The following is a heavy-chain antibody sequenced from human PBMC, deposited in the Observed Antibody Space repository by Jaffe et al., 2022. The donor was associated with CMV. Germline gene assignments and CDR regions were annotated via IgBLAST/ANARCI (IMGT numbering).Heavy chain of an antibody. Sequence: QVQLVQSGAEVKKPGASVKVSCKASGYTFTGYYMHWVRQAPGQGLEWMGWINPNSGGTNYAQKFQGRVTMTRDTSISTAYMELSRLRSDDTAVYYCARAHPELGATKTYYYYGMDVWGQGTTVTVSS. CDR2: INPNSGGT. J-gene: IGHJ6*02. CDR3: ARAHPELGATKTYYYYGMDV. D-gene: IGHD1-26*01. CDR1: GYTFTGYY. V-gene: IGHV1-2*02.